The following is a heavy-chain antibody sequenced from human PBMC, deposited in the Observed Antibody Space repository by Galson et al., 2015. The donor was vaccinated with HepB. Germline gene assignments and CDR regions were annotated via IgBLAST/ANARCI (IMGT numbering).Heavy chain of an antibody. D-gene: IGHD3-10*02. CDR1: GLTFNNAW. V-gene: IGHV3-15*01. Sequence: SLRLSCAVSGLTFNNAWMSWVRQAPGKGLEWVGRIKSKTDGGTTDYAVPVKGRFTISRDDSKNMLFLQMNSLKTEDTAVYYCTTDVPSRFDYWGQGTSVTVSS. CDR2: IKSKTDGGTT. J-gene: IGHJ4*02. CDR3: TTDVPSRFDY.